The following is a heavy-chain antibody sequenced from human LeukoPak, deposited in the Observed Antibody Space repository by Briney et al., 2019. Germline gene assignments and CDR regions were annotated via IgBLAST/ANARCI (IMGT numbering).Heavy chain of an antibody. CDR2: IYYSGST. D-gene: IGHD6-25*01. Sequence: SETLSLTCTVSGGSISSYFWSWIRQPPGKGLEWIGHIYYSGSTNYNLSLKSRVTISVDTSKSQFSLKLSSVTAADTAVYYCARPVQRGNWFDPWGQGTLVTVSS. CDR3: ARPVQRGNWFDP. J-gene: IGHJ5*02. CDR1: GGSISSYF. V-gene: IGHV4-59*01.